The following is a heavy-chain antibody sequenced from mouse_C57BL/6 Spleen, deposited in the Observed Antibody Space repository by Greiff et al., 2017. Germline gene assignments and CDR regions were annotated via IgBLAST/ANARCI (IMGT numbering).Heavy chain of an antibody. CDR3: AMGIITTVLAPLDY. Sequence: EVMLVESGGDLVKPGGSLKLSCAASGFTFSSYGMSWVRQTPDKRLEWVATISSGGSYTYYPDSVKGRFTISRDNAKNTLYLQVSSLKSEDTAMYYCAMGIITTVLAPLDYWGQGTSVTVSS. D-gene: IGHD1-1*01. CDR2: ISSGGSYT. V-gene: IGHV5-6*01. J-gene: IGHJ4*01. CDR1: GFTFSSYG.